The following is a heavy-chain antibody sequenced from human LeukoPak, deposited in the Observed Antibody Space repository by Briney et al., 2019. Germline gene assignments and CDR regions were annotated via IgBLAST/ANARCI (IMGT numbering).Heavy chain of an antibody. J-gene: IGHJ4*02. V-gene: IGHV3-30*03. Sequence: GGSLRLSCAASGFAFNTYYMSWVRQAPGKGLEWVAVIAHDHSQIYYADSVQGRFTISRDNSMNMLYLQMNSLRVEDAAVYFCARDPTLGHPDYFDLWGQGTLVTVSS. CDR3: ARDPTLGHPDYFDL. CDR1: GFAFNTYY. CDR2: IAHDHSQI. D-gene: IGHD1-1*01.